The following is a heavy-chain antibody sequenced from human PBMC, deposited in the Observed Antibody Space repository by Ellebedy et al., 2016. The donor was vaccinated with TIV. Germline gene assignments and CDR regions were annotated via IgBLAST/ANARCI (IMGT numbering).Heavy chain of an antibody. V-gene: IGHV3-53*01. CDR1: GFSVSSNY. CDR3: ARVQSSAFEI. J-gene: IGHJ3*02. CDR2: IYTGDST. Sequence: GESLKISCAASGFSVSSNYVSWVRQAPGKGLEWVSYIYTGDSTYHADSVKGRFTISRDNSKNTVSLQMNSLRVEDTAVYYCARVQSSAFEIWGQGTMVTVSS.